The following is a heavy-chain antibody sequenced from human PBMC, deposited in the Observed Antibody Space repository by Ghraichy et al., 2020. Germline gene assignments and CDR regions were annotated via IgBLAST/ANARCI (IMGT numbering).Heavy chain of an antibody. CDR1: GGSISSSSYF. D-gene: IGHD3-16*01. V-gene: IGHV4-39*01. Sequence: ESLNISCTVSGGSISSSSYFWGWIRQPPGKGLEWIGSIYYRGNTYYNPPLKSRVTISVDMSKNQFSLKLSSVTAADTAVYFCARISPSFGGVTRARVFTEFDYWGQGTLGTVSS. CDR2: IYYRGNT. CDR3: ARISPSFGGVTRARVFTEFDY. J-gene: IGHJ4*02.